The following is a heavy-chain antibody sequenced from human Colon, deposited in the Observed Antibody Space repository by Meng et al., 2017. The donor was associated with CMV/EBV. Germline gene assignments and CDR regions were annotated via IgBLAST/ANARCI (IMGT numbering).Heavy chain of an antibody. V-gene: IGHV3-74*01. CDR2: VNNDGRNT. J-gene: IGHJ4*02. Sequence: GESLKISCAASGFTFDDYTMHWVRQTPGKGLEWVSRVNNDGRNTVYADSVKGRFTISRDNAKDTLFLQMNSLRAEDTAVYYCTRGLRGPDYWGQGSLVTVSS. D-gene: IGHD3-10*01. CDR1: GFTFDDYT. CDR3: TRGLRGPDY.